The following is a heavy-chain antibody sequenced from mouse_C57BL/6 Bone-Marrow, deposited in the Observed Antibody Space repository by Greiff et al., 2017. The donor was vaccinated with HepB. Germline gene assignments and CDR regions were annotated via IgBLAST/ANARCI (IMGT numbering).Heavy chain of an antibody. V-gene: IGHV1-50*01. Sequence: VQLQQPGAELVKPGASVKLSCKASGYTFTSYWMQWVKQRPGQGLEWIGEIDPSDSYTNYNQKFKGKATLTVDTSSSTAYMQLSSLTSEDSAVYYCARCYDYDPLAMDYWGQGTSVTVSS. CDR1: GYTFTSYW. CDR2: IDPSDSYT. CDR3: ARCYDYDPLAMDY. J-gene: IGHJ4*01. D-gene: IGHD2-4*01.